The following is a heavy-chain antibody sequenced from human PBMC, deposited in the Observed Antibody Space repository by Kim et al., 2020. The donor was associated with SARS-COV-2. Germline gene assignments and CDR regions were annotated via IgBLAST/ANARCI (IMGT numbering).Heavy chain of an antibody. Sequence: GESLKISCKGSGYSFTSYWISWVRQMPGKGLEWMGRIDPSDSYTNYSPSFQGHVTISADKSISTAYLQWSSLKASDTAMYYCARLWSYYDILTGYHSNNNFDYWGQGTLVTVSS. J-gene: IGHJ4*02. CDR3: ARLWSYYDILTGYHSNNNFDY. CDR2: IDPSDSYT. V-gene: IGHV5-10-1*01. D-gene: IGHD3-9*01. CDR1: GYSFTSYW.